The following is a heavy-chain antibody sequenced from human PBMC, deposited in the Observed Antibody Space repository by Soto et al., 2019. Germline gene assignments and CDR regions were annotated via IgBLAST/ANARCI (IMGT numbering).Heavy chain of an antibody. CDR1: GFTISSNY. V-gene: IGHV3-53*01. D-gene: IGHD6-13*01. J-gene: IGHJ6*02. CDR2: IYSGGST. CDR3: ARGQGSGWYYYGMDV. Sequence: EVQLVESGGGLIQPGGSLRLSCAASGFTISSNYMSWVRQAPGKGLEWVSVIYSGGSTYYADSVKGRFTISRDNSRNTLYLQMNSLRAEDTAVYYCARGQGSGWYYYGMDVWGQGTTVTVSS.